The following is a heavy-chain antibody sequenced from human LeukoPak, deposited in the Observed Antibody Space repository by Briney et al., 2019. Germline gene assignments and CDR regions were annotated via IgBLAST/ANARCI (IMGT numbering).Heavy chain of an antibody. CDR3: AKDRSIAAGDDAFDI. V-gene: IGHV3-21*04. CDR2: ISSSSSYI. D-gene: IGHD6-13*01. CDR1: GFTFSSYS. J-gene: IGHJ3*02. Sequence: GGSLRLSCAASGFTFSSYSMNWVRQAPGKGLEWVSSISSSSSYIYYADSVKGRFTISRDNAKNSLYLQMNSLRAEDTAVYYCAKDRSIAAGDDAFDIWGQGTMVTVSS.